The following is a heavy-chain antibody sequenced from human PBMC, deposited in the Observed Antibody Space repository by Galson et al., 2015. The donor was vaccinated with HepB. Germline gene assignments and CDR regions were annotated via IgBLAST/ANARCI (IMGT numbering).Heavy chain of an antibody. CDR1: GYTFTSYG. J-gene: IGHJ4*02. V-gene: IGHV1-18*04. CDR2: ISAYNGNT. D-gene: IGHD3-10*01. CDR3: ARAAAGSGTYYDGEFDY. Sequence: SVKVSCKASGYTFTSYGISWVRQAPGQGLEWMGWISAYNGNTNYAQKLQGRVTMTTDTSTSTAYMELRSLRSDDTAVYYCARAAAGSGTYYDGEFDYWGQGTLVTVSS.